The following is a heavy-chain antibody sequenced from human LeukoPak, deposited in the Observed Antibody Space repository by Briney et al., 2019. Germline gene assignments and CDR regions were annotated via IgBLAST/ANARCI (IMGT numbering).Heavy chain of an antibody. CDR1: GGSISSYY. J-gene: IGHJ3*02. V-gene: IGHV3-7*01. CDR2: IQEDGSEK. CDR3: ARGGPKGAFDI. Sequence: ETLSLTCTVSGGSISSYYWSWIRQPPGKGLEWVVNIQEDGSEKYYVDSVKGRFTISRDNAKNSVYLQMDSLRAEDTAVYYCARGGPKGAFDIWGQGTMVTVSS. D-gene: IGHD3/OR15-3a*01.